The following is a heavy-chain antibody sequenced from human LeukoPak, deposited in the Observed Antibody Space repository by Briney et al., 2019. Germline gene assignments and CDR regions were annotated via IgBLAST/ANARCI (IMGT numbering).Heavy chain of an antibody. Sequence: GASVKVSCKASGYTFTSYGISWVRQAPGQGLEWMGWISAYNGNTNYAQKFQGRVTITRNTSISTAYMELSSLRSEDTAVYYCARASSSSSYYYYMDVWGKGTTVTVSS. CDR3: ARASSSSSYYYYMDV. V-gene: IGHV1-18*01. CDR2: ISAYNGNT. CDR1: GYTFTSYG. D-gene: IGHD6-6*01. J-gene: IGHJ6*03.